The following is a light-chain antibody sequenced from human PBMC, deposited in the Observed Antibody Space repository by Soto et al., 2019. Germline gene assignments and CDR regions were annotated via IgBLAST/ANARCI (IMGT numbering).Light chain of an antibody. Sequence: QSVLTQPPSASGTPGQRVTISCSGSRSNIGNNAVSWYQQFPGTAPKLLIYNNNQRPSGVPDRFSGSKSGTSASLAISGLQCEDEADYYCATWDDRLNARGVFCGGTKLTVL. J-gene: IGLJ3*02. V-gene: IGLV1-44*01. CDR2: NNN. CDR3: ATWDDRLNARGV. CDR1: RSNIGNNA.